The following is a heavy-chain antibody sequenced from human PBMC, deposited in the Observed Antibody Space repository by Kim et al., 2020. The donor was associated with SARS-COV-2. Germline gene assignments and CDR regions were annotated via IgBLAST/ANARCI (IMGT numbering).Heavy chain of an antibody. Sequence: DSVKGRFTISRDNSKNTLFLQMNSLRAEDTAVYYCAKDRKGRSDASYGFDVWGQGTMVTVSS. V-gene: IGHV3-23*01. D-gene: IGHD3-16*01. CDR3: AKDRKGRSDASYGFDV. J-gene: IGHJ6*02.